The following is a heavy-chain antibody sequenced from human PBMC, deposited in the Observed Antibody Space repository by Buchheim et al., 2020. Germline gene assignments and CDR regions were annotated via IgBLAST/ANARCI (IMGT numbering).Heavy chain of an antibody. CDR3: AKPPSGYDFGYYYGMDV. CDR2: ISGSGGST. CDR1: GFTFSSYA. D-gene: IGHD5-12*01. Sequence: VQLVESGGGVVQPGRSLRLSCAASGFTFSSYAMSWVRQAPGKGLEWVSAISGSGGSTYYADSVKGRFTISRDNSKNTLYLQMNSLRAEDTAVYYCAKPPSGYDFGYYYGMDVWGQGTT. V-gene: IGHV3-23*04. J-gene: IGHJ6*02.